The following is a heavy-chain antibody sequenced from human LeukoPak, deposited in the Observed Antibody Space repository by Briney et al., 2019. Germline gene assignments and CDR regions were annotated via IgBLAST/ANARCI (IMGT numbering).Heavy chain of an antibody. CDR2: ISYDGDNK. V-gene: IGHV3-30*04. J-gene: IGHJ4*02. CDR1: GFTFSRYV. CDR3: GRGHWGLDY. D-gene: IGHD7-27*01. Sequence: GGSLRLSCAASGFTFSRYVMIWVRQAPGKGLQWVSTISYDGDNKYYLDSVKGRFTTSRDNAKSSLYLQMNSLRAEDTAVYYCGRGHWGLDYWGQGALVTVSS.